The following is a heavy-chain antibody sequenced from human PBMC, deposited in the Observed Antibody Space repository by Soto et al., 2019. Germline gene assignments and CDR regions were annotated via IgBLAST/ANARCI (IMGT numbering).Heavy chain of an antibody. D-gene: IGHD5-12*01. CDR1: GGSMNYYY. V-gene: IGHV4-59*01. Sequence: PSETLSLTCTVSGGSMNYYYWSWIRQPPGKGLERIGYIYHSGTAEYNPSLKSRVTLSVDTSKSQFSLKMSSVTAADTAVYYCARDRAIISAPTKEYVFEIWGQGTMVTVS. CDR2: IYHSGTA. J-gene: IGHJ3*02. CDR3: ARDRAIISAPTKEYVFEI.